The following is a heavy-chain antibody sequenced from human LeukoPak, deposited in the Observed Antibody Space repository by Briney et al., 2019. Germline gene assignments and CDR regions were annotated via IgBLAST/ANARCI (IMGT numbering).Heavy chain of an antibody. V-gene: IGHV3-48*03. J-gene: IGHJ4*02. CDR3: ARRYCSSTSCLLDY. Sequence: PGGSLRLSCAASGFTSSSYEMNWVRQAPGKGLEWLSYISSSGSTIYYADSVKGRFTISRDNAKTSLYLQMNSLRADDTAVYYCARRYCSSTSCLLDYWGQGTLVTVSS. D-gene: IGHD2-2*01. CDR1: GFTSSSYE. CDR2: ISSSGSTI.